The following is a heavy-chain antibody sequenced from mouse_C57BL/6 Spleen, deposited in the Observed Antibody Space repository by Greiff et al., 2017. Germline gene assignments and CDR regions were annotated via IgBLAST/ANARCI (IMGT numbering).Heavy chain of an antibody. Sequence: EVKLVESGAELVRPGASVKLSCTASGFNIKDDYMHWVKQRPEQGLEWIGWIDPENGDTEYASKFQGKATITADTSSNTAYLQLSSLTSEDTAVYYCTTLAYYEGYFDYWGQGTTLTVSS. V-gene: IGHV14-4*01. CDR3: TTLAYYEGYFDY. CDR2: IDPENGDT. D-gene: IGHD2-10*01. J-gene: IGHJ2*01. CDR1: GFNIKDDY.